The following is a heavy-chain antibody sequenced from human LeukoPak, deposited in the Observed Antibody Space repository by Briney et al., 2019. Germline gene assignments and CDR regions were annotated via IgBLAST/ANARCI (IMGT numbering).Heavy chain of an antibody. J-gene: IGHJ4*02. CDR2: ISGSGGST. Sequence: GGTLRLSCAASGFTFSSYGMSWVRQAPGKGLEWVSAISGSGGSTYYADSVKGRFTISRDNSKNTLYLQMNSLRAEDTAVYYCARGHTAVTRHFDFWGQGTLVTVSS. V-gene: IGHV3-23*01. D-gene: IGHD4-17*01. CDR3: ARGHTAVTRHFDF. CDR1: GFTFSSYG.